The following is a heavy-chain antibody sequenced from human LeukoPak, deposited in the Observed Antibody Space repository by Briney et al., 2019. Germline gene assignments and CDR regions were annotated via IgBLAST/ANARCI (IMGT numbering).Heavy chain of an antibody. CDR3: ARAARIAAAGTVIDY. D-gene: IGHD6-13*01. CDR2: INHSGST. J-gene: IGHJ4*02. V-gene: IGHV4-34*01. CDR1: GGSISSYY. Sequence: SETLSLTSTVSGGSISSYYWSWIRQPPGKGLEWIGEINHSGSTNYNPSLKSRVTISVDTSKNQFSLKLSSVTAADTAVYYCARAARIAAAGTVIDYWGQGTLVTVSS.